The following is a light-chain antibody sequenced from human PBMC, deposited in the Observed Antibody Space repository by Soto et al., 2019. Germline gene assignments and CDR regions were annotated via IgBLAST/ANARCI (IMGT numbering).Light chain of an antibody. CDR1: QSVSSN. CDR2: GAS. V-gene: IGKV3-15*01. CDR3: QQYNKWPPWT. J-gene: IGKJ1*01. Sequence: EIVMTQSPATLSVSPGERATLSCRASQSVSSNLAWYQQKPGQAPRLLIYGASTRATGIPARCSGSGSGTDFTLTISSLQSEDFAVYYCQQYNKWPPWTFGQGTKVEIK.